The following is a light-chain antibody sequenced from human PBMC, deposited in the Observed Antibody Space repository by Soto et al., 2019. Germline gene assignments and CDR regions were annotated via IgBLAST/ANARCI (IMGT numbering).Light chain of an antibody. Sequence: QSALTQPRSVSASPGQSVTISCTGTSSDVGGYNYVSWYQQHPGKAPKLMISDVDKRPSGVPDRFSGSKSGNTASLTISGLQAEDEADYHCCSYAGRYSVVFGGGTKVTVL. J-gene: IGLJ2*01. CDR3: CSYAGRYSVV. CDR1: SSDVGGYNY. CDR2: DVD. V-gene: IGLV2-11*01.